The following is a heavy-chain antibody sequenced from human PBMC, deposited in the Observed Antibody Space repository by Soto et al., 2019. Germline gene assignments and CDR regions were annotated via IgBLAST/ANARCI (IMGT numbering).Heavy chain of an antibody. D-gene: IGHD6-19*01. J-gene: IGHJ4*02. CDR1: GFNFKKFA. CDR3: AKADGEQWLIPHLDN. Sequence: EVQLLESGGGVVQPEGSLRRSCEASGFNFKKFAMGWVRQAPGEGLEWVSGISCCGVSTSYADSVKGRFTLARDDSKNTLSLHLNSLRFEDTARYFCAKADGEQWLIPHLDNWGQGTLVTVS. V-gene: IGHV3-23*01. CDR2: ISCCGVST.